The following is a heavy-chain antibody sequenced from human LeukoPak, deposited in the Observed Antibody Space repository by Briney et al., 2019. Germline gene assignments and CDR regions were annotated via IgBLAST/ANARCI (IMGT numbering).Heavy chain of an antibody. CDR1: GFSFSSHW. Sequence: GGSLRLSCTTSGFSFSSHWMTWVRQPPGKGLEWVANIKEDGGVKYYVDSVEGRFTISRDNTKNVLYLEMNSLRADDTAAYFCARDSTWQLDYWGQGTLITVSS. J-gene: IGHJ4*02. CDR2: IKEDGGVK. D-gene: IGHD5-12*01. V-gene: IGHV3-7*03. CDR3: ARDSTWQLDY.